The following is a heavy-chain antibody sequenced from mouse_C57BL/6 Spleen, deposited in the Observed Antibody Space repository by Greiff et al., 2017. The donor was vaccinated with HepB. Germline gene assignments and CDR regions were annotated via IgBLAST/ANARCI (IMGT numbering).Heavy chain of an antibody. CDR2: IYPRSGNT. CDR1: GYTFTSYG. J-gene: IGHJ2*01. V-gene: IGHV1-81*01. Sequence: QVQLKDSGAELARPGASVKLSCKASGYTFTSYGISWVKQRTGQGLEWIGEIYPRSGNTSYNEKFKGKATLTADKSSRTAYMDLRSLTSEDSAVYFCARGYYCSSDYFDYWGQGTTLTVSS. CDR3: ARGYYCSSDYFDY. D-gene: IGHD1-1*01.